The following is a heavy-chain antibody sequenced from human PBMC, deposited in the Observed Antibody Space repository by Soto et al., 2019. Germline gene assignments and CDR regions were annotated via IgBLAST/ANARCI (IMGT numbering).Heavy chain of an antibody. V-gene: IGHV3-30*03. CDR3: AIGSGRGYQLLGLFDY. CDR1: AFTFSRYG. D-gene: IGHD2-2*01. Sequence: QVQLVESGGGVVQPGRSLRLSCAASAFTFSRYGMHWVRQAPGKGLEWVTVISYDGSNKYYADSVKGRFTISRDNSKNTLYLQMNSLRAEDTAVYYCAIGSGRGYQLLGLFDYWGQGTLVTVSS. CDR2: ISYDGSNK. J-gene: IGHJ4*02.